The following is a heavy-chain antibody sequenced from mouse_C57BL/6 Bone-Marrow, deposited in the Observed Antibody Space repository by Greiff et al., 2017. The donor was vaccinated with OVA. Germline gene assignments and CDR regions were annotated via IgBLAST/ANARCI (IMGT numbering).Heavy chain of an antibody. J-gene: IGHJ3*01. CDR1: GFSLSTSGMG. CDR2: IYWDDDT. CDR3: ACGRLSWFAY. Sequence: QVQLKESGPGILQSSQTLSLTCSFSGFSLSTSGMGVSWIRQPSGKGLEWLAHIYWDDDTRYNPSLKNRLTISKDTSRNQVFLKITSVDTADTATYYCACGRLSWFAYWGQGTLVTVSA. V-gene: IGHV8-12*01.